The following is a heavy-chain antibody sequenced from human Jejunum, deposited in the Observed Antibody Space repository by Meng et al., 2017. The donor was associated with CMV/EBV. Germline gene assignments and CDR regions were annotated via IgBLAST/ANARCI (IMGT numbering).Heavy chain of an antibody. CDR2: ISYSGST. Sequence: TVSGGSISSYYWSWIRQPPGKGLEWIGYISYSGSTNYNPSPKSRVTISVDTSKNQFSLKLASVTAADTGVYYCARDRASGSEFDCWGQGTLVTVSS. CDR3: ARDRASGSEFDC. J-gene: IGHJ4*02. D-gene: IGHD1-26*01. V-gene: IGHV4-59*01. CDR1: GGSISSYY.